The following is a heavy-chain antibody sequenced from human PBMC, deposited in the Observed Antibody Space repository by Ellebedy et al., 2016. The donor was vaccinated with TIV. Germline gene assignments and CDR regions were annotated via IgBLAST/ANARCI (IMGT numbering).Heavy chain of an antibody. Sequence: GESLKISCAASGFTLSSYWMSWVRQAPGKGLEWVANINQDGGEEYYVDSVKGRFTVSRDNAKNSLYLQMNSLRAEDTAVYYCARGAIWFGELSTYYCDYWGQGTLVTVSS. J-gene: IGHJ4*02. CDR1: GFTLSSYW. CDR2: INQDGGEE. CDR3: ARGAIWFGELSTYYCDY. V-gene: IGHV3-7*01. D-gene: IGHD3-10*01.